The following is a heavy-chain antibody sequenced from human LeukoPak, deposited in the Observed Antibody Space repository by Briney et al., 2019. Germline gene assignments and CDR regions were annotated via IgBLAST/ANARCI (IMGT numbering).Heavy chain of an antibody. J-gene: IGHJ6*03. Sequence: GSLRLSCAASGFTFDDYAMHWVRQAPGKGLEWVSLITWDGDSTFYADSVKGRFTISRDNSKNSLYLQMNSLRAEVTAVYYCASGGLWASGWYYYYYYMDVWGKGTTVTVSS. CDR3: ASGGLWASGWYYYYYYMDV. D-gene: IGHD6-19*01. CDR2: ITWDGDST. CDR1: GFTFDDYA. V-gene: IGHV3-43D*03.